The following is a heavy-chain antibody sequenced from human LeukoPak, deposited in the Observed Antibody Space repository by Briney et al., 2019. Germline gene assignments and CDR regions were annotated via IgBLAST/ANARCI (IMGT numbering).Heavy chain of an antibody. D-gene: IGHD3-22*01. J-gene: IGHJ4*02. V-gene: IGHV4-30-4*01. CDR3: ARGDMIVVVDY. CDR2: IYYSGST. Sequence: SQTLSLTCAVSGGSISSGGYYWSWIRQPPGKGLEWIGYIYYSGSTYYNPSLKSRVTISVDTSKNQFSLKLSSVTAADTAVYYCARGDMIVVVDYWGQGTLVTVSS. CDR1: GGSISSGGYY.